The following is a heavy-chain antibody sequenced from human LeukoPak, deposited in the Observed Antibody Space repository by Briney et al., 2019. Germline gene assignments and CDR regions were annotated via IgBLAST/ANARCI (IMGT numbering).Heavy chain of an antibody. CDR2: IYYSGST. CDR3: ARRMVRGGNWFDP. CDR1: GFTFRSYR. J-gene: IGHJ5*02. Sequence: GSLRLSCAASGFTFRSYRMSWVRQAPGKGLEWIGYIYYSGSTNYNPSLKSRVTISVDTSKNQFSLKLSSVTAADTAVYYCARRMVRGGNWFDPWGQGTLVTVSS. D-gene: IGHD3-10*01. V-gene: IGHV4-59*01.